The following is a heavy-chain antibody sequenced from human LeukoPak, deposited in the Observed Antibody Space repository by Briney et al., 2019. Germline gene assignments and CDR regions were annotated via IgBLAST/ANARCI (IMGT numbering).Heavy chain of an antibody. J-gene: IGHJ4*02. CDR2: IDPSDSYT. CDR3: ARAPDSDSGYDYFDY. D-gene: IGHD5-12*01. CDR1: GYTFTNHL. Sequence: GDPLKISCKGSGYTFTNHLISWVRQMPGKGLEWMGRIDPSDSYTNYSPSFQGHVTISADKSISTAYLQWSSLKASDTAMYYCARAPDSDSGYDYFDYWGQGTLVTVSS. V-gene: IGHV5-10-1*01.